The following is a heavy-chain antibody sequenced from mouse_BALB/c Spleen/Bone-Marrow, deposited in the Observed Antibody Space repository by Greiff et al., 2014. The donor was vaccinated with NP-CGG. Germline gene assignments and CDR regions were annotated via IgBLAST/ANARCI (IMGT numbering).Heavy chain of an antibody. CDR1: GFQIKDTY. CDR2: IDPANGNT. J-gene: IGHJ3*01. D-gene: IGHD1-1*01. V-gene: IGHV14-3*02. Sequence: GQLKQAGGGLVEPGAPVKLSCTAFGFQIKDTYFHWGKQRPEKGLGWIGRIDPANGNTKYDPKFQGKATITADTSSNTAYLQLSSLTSEDTAVYYCAIYYYGSSGFAYWGQGTLVTVSA. CDR3: AIYYYGSSGFAY.